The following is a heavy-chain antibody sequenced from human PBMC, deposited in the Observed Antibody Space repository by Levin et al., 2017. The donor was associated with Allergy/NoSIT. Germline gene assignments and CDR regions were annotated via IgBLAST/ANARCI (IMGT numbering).Heavy chain of an antibody. V-gene: IGHV3-48*02. CDR3: ARDRFGDYTIDY. J-gene: IGHJ4*02. CDR2: ISSSSSTK. D-gene: IGHD4-17*01. CDR1: GFTFSSYS. Sequence: GESLKISCAASGFTFSSYSINWVRQAPGKGLEWISYISSSSSTKYYADSVSGRFTISRDHAKNSLYLQMNSLRDEDTAVYYCARDRFGDYTIDYWGQGTLVTVSS.